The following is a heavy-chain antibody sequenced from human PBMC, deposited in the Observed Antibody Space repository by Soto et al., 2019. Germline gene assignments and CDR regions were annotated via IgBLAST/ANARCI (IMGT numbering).Heavy chain of an antibody. CDR3: ARTTIWFGESPFDY. V-gene: IGHV4-59*01. D-gene: IGHD3-10*01. Sequence: SETLSLTCTASGGSISSYYWSWIRQPPGKGLEWIGYIYYSGSTNYNPSLKSRVTISVDTSKNQFSLKLSSVAAADTAVYYCARTTIWFGESPFDYWGQGTLVTVSS. CDR2: IYYSGST. CDR1: GGSISSYY. J-gene: IGHJ4*02.